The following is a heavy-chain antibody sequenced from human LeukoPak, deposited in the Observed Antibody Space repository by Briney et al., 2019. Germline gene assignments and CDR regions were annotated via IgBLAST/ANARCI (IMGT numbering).Heavy chain of an antibody. V-gene: IGHV4-30-4*01. CDR2: IYYSGST. CDR3: ARVWSYDWSYYFDY. CDR1: GGSFSGYY. Sequence: SETLSLTCAVYGGSFSGYYWSWIRQPPGKGLEWIGYIYYSGSTYYNPSLKSRVTISVDTSKNQFSLKLSSVTAADTAVYYCARVWSYDWSYYFDYWGQGTLVTVSS. D-gene: IGHD5-12*01. J-gene: IGHJ4*02.